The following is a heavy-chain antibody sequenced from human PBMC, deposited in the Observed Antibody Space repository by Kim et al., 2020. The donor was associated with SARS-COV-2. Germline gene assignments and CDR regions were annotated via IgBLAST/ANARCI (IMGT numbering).Heavy chain of an antibody. CDR3: ARDLNYYGSGSYPGDY. Sequence: SVKGRFTISRDNAKNSLYLQMNSLRAEDTAVYYCARDLNYYGSGSYPGDYWGQGTLVTVSS. V-gene: IGHV3-11*05. J-gene: IGHJ4*02. D-gene: IGHD3-10*01.